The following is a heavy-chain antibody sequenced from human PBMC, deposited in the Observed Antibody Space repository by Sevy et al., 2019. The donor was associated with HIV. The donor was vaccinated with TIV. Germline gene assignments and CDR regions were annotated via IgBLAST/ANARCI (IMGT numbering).Heavy chain of an antibody. V-gene: IGHV3-23*01. CDR3: AKVGNYDILTGPYKGGFDY. CDR1: GFTFSSYA. CDR2: ISGSGGST. Sequence: LSLTCAASGFTFSSYAMSWVRQAPGKGLEWVSAISGSGGSTYYADSVKGRFTISRDNSKNTLYLQLNSLRAEDTAVYYCAKVGNYDILTGPYKGGFDYWGQGTLVTVSS. D-gene: IGHD3-9*01. J-gene: IGHJ4*02.